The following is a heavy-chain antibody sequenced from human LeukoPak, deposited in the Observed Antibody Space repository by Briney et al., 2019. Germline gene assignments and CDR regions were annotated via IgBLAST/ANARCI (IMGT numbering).Heavy chain of an antibody. CDR1: GYTFTGYY. CDR3: ARDTVTTPAYYGMDV. D-gene: IGHD4-17*01. CDR2: SNPNSGGT. Sequence: ASVKVSCKASGYTFTGYYMHWVRQAPGQGLEWMGWSNPNSGGTNYAQKFQGRVTMTRDTSISTAYMALSRLRSDDTAVYYCARDTVTTPAYYGMDVGGEGPTVTVSS. J-gene: IGHJ6*01. V-gene: IGHV1-2*02.